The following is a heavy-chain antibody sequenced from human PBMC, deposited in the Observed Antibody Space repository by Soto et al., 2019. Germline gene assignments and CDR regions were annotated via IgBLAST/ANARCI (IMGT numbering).Heavy chain of an antibody. CDR1: GYTFAGYY. CDR2: INPNSGGT. CDR3: ARNDSSSWYAATGNFDY. J-gene: IGHJ4*02. D-gene: IGHD6-13*01. V-gene: IGHV1-2*02. Sequence: ASVKVSCKASGYTFAGYYMHWVRQAPGQGLEWMGWINPNSGGTNYAQKFQGRVTMTRDTSISTAYMELSRLRSDDTAVYYCARNDSSSWYAATGNFDYWGQGTLVTVSS.